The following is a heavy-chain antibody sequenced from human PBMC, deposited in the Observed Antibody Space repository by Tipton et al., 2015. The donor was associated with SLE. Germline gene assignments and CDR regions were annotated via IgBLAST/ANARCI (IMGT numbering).Heavy chain of an antibody. CDR1: GGSISSYY. Sequence: TLSLTCTVSGGSISSYYWSWIRQPPGKGLEWIGYIYTSGSTNYNPSLKSRVTTSVDTSKNQFSLKLSSMTAADTAMYYCVRDPQGYYYDSRGYFDLWGRGTLVTVSS. J-gene: IGHJ2*01. D-gene: IGHD3-22*01. V-gene: IGHV4-4*08. CDR2: IYTSGST. CDR3: VRDPQGYYYDSRGYFDL.